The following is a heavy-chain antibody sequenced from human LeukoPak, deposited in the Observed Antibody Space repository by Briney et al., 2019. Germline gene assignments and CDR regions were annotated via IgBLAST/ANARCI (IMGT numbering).Heavy chain of an antibody. J-gene: IGHJ4*02. CDR2: INHSGST. D-gene: IGHD4-17*01. CDR1: GGSFSGYY. CDR3: ARVGGEGDYDFWDY. V-gene: IGHV4-34*01. Sequence: KPSETLSLTCAVYGGSFSGYYWSWIRQPPGKGLEWIGEINHSGSTNYNPSLKSRVTISVDTSKNQFSLKLSSVTAADTAVYYCARVGGEGDYDFWDYWGQGTLVTVSS.